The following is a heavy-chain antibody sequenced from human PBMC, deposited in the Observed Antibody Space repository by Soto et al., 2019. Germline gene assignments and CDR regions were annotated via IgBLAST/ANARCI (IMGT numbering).Heavy chain of an antibody. CDR1: GYTFTNYW. V-gene: IGHV5-51*01. CDR3: ARYPTLTDYFFHGMDV. D-gene: IGHD4-17*01. J-gene: IGHJ6*02. CDR2: IYPGASDT. Sequence: PGESLKISCKGSGYTFTNYWIVWVRQIPGKGLEWMGIIYPGASDTRYSPSFQGPVTISADRSISTAYLQWSSLKASDTGMYYCARYPTLTDYFFHGMDVWGQGTTVNVSS.